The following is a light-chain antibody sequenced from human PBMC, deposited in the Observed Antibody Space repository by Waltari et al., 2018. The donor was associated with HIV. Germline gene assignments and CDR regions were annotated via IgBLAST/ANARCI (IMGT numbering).Light chain of an antibody. Sequence: NFMLTQPHSVSASPGKTVTISCTGSSGRVASNYVQWYQQRPGSAPTTVIYKEDQRPSGVPERFSGSINSSSNSASLTISGLKTEDEADYYCQSFHGITAVFGGGTKLTVL. J-gene: IGLJ3*02. CDR1: SGRVASNY. V-gene: IGLV6-57*02. CDR2: KED. CDR3: QSFHGITAV.